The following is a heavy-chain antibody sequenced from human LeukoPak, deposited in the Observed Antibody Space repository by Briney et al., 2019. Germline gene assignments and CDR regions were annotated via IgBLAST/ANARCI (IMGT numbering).Heavy chain of an antibody. Sequence: SETLSLTCAVSGGSINNYYWTWIRQPPGKGLEWIGYIYYSGSTKYNPSLESRVTISVDTSKNQFSLKLSSVTAADTAVYYCARSPVYDYMSFSLGAFDIWGQGTMVTVSS. V-gene: IGHV4-59*12. CDR2: IYYSGST. CDR3: ARSPVYDYMSFSLGAFDI. CDR1: GGSINNYY. J-gene: IGHJ3*02. D-gene: IGHD5/OR15-5a*01.